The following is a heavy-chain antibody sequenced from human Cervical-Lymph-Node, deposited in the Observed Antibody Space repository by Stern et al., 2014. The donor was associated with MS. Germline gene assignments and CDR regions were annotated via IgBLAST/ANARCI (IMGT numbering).Heavy chain of an antibody. CDR2: MSFVGGNK. J-gene: IGHJ6*02. V-gene: IGHV3-30*03. CDR1: GFSLSNSG. Sequence: QVQLVESGGGVVQPGRSLTLSCAASGFSLSNSGMHWVRQAPGKGLEWVAVMSFVGGNKKYGDSVKGRFSISRDMANNTLFLQMNSLRAEDTAVYYCMGVGDAMHVWGQGTTVIVSS. CDR3: MGVGDAMHV.